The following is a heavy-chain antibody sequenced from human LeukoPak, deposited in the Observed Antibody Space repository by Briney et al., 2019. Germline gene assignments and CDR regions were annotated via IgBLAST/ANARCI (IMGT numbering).Heavy chain of an antibody. Sequence: GASVKVSCKASGYTLTGYYMHWARQAPGQGLEWMGWIKPNSGGTNYAQKFQGRVTMTRDTSISTAYMELSRLRSDDTAVYYCARGAPMYSSGWIYYFDYWGQGTLVTVSS. CDR1: GYTLTGYY. V-gene: IGHV1-2*02. D-gene: IGHD6-19*01. J-gene: IGHJ4*02. CDR2: IKPNSGGT. CDR3: ARGAPMYSSGWIYYFDY.